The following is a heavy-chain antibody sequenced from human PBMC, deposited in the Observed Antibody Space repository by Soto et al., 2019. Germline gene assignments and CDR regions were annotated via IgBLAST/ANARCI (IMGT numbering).Heavy chain of an antibody. CDR3: ARDAWFGGSYYFDY. J-gene: IGHJ4*02. D-gene: IGHD3-10*01. CDR1: GFTFSSYA. CDR2: ISGSGGTT. V-gene: IGHV3-23*01. Sequence: GSLRLSCAASGFTFSSYAMNWVRQAPGKGLEWVSAISGSGGTTNYADSVKGRFTISRDNSKNTLYLQMNSLRAEDTAVYYCARDAWFGGSYYFDYWGQGTLVTVSS.